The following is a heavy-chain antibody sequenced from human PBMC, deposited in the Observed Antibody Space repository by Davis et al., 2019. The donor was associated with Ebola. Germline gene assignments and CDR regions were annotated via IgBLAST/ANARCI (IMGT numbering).Heavy chain of an antibody. D-gene: IGHD2-8*01. Sequence: GESLKISCAASGFTFSSYAMHWVRQAPGKGLEWVAVISYDGSNKYYADSVKGRFTISRDNSKNTLYLQMNSLRAEDTAVYYCAKGDIPPPPHIVLMVYAPTQLTHWGQGTLVTVSS. V-gene: IGHV3-30-3*01. CDR2: ISYDGSNK. CDR3: AKGDIPPPPHIVLMVYAPTQLTH. J-gene: IGHJ4*02. CDR1: GFTFSSYA.